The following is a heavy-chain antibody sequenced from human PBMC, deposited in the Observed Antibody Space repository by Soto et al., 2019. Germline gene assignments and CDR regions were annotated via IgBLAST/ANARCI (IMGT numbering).Heavy chain of an antibody. CDR2: IIPIVGLT. CDR1: GGSLSSYP. CDR3: ARPTCGHEAGGTYMEV. V-gene: IGHV1-69*02. D-gene: IGHD1-26*01. J-gene: IGHJ6*03. Sequence: QVQLLQSGSEVKKPGSSVKVSCRASGGSLSSYPVTWVRQAPGQGLEWMGRIIPIVGLTNYAQKFQGRVTITGDKSTSTAYMELSSLRSDDTAVYYCARPTCGHEAGGTYMEVWGKGTTVFVSS.